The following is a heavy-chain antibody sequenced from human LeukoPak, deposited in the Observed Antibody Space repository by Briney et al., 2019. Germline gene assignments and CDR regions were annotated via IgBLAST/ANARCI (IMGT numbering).Heavy chain of an antibody. J-gene: IGHJ4*02. CDR1: GYTFTSYY. Sequence: GASVKVSCKASGYTFTSYYMHWVRQAPGQGLEWMGIINPSGGSTSYAQKFQGRVTMTRDMSTSTVYMEVSSLRSEDTAVYYCARLYYYDSSGLGLGYWGQGTLVTVSS. CDR2: INPSGGST. V-gene: IGHV1-46*01. CDR3: ARLYYYDSSGLGLGY. D-gene: IGHD3-22*01.